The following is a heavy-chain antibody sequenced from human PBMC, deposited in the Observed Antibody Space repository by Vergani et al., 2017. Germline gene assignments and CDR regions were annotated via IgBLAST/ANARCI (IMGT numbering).Heavy chain of an antibody. CDR1: GFSFSDYY. CDR3: AREGRPQLATTTYADL. Sequence: VELVESGGGLVKPGGSLILSCAASGFSFSDYYMSWIRQSPGKGLEWFSYISDSSRAIYYADSVKGRFTISRDNSKNSLFLQMTSLRVEDTAVYYCAREGRPQLATTTYADLWGQGTLVVVSS. V-gene: IGHV3-11*04. CDR2: ISDSSRAI. D-gene: IGHD1-26*01. J-gene: IGHJ5*02.